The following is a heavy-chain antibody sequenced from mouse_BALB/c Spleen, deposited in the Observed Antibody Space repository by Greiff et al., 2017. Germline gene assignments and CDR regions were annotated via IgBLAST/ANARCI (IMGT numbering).Heavy chain of an antibody. CDR2: IRNKANGYTT. J-gene: IGHJ4*01. CDR3: ARIKSYAMDY. Sequence: DVHLVESGGGLVQPGGSLRLSCATSGFTFTDYYMSWVRQPPGKALEWLGFIRNKANGYTTEYSASVKGRFTISRDNSQSILYLQMNTLRAEDSATYYCARIKSYAMDYWGQGTSVTVSS. CDR1: GFTFTDYY. V-gene: IGHV7-3*02.